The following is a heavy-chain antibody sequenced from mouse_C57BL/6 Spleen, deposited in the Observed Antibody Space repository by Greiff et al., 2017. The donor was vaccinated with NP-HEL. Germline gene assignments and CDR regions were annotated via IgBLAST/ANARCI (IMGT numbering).Heavy chain of an antibody. V-gene: IGHV3-6*01. CDR3: ARGYYGD. D-gene: IGHD1-1*01. J-gene: IGHJ2*01. CDR2: ISYDGSN. CDR1: GYSITSGYY. Sequence: EVKLQESGPGLVKPSQSLSLTCSVTGYSITSGYYWNWIRQFPGNKLEWMGYISYDGSNNYNPSLKNRISITRDTSKNQFFLKLNSVTTEDTATYYCARGYYGDWGQGTTLTVSS.